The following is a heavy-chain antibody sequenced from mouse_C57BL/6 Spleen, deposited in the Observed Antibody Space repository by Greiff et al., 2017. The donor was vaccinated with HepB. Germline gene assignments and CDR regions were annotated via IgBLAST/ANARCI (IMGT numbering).Heavy chain of an antibody. CDR2: INYDGSST. V-gene: IGHV5-16*01. J-gene: IGHJ4*01. CDR3: AREGVLRAMDY. Sequence: EVKLVESEGGLVQPGSSMKLSCTASGFTFSDYYMAWVRQVPEKGLEWVANINYDGSSTYYLDSLKSRFIISRDNAKNILYLQMSSLKSEDTATYYCAREGVLRAMDYWGQGTSVTVSS. D-gene: IGHD1-1*01. CDR1: GFTFSDYY.